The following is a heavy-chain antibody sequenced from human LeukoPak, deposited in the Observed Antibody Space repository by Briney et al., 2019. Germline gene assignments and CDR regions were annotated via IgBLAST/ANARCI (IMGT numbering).Heavy chain of an antibody. D-gene: IGHD4-23*01. CDR1: DGSISDSY. Sequence: SETLSLTCTVSDGSISDSYWSWIRQSPGKGLEWIGYIFYTGFTHYNPSLESRVTISVDTSKKQFSLRLKSVTAADTAVYYCARDANGGNSWGWFDPWGQGTLVTVSS. J-gene: IGHJ5*02. CDR3: ARDANGGNSWGWFDP. V-gene: IGHV4-59*01. CDR2: IFYTGFT.